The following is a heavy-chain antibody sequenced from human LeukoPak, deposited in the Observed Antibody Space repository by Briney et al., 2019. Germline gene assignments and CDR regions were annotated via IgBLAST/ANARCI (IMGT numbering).Heavy chain of an antibody. CDR2: ISVSGGST. J-gene: IGHJ4*02. D-gene: IGHD1-7*01. CDR3: AKGNYQYYFEY. CDR1: GFTLSNYA. V-gene: IGHV3-23*01. Sequence: GGSLRLSCAASGFTLSNYAVSWVRQAPGKGLEWVSTISVSGGSTYYADSVKGRFTISRDDSKNTLYLQMNSLRAEDTAVYYCAKGNYQYYFEYWGQGTLVTVSS.